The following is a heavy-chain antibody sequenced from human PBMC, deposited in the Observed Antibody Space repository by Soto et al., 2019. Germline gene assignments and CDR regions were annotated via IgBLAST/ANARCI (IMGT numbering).Heavy chain of an antibody. Sequence: QVQLVQSGAEVKKPGASVKVSCKASGYTFTRSGISWVRQAPGQGLEWMGWISTYNGDTNYAQTFQGRVTMTTATSTSTVYMELRSLRSDDTAVYYCAREGVAPYYYYGMDVWGQGTPVTVSS. V-gene: IGHV1-18*01. D-gene: IGHD5-12*01. CDR1: GYTFTRSG. J-gene: IGHJ6*02. CDR3: AREGVAPYYYYGMDV. CDR2: ISTYNGDT.